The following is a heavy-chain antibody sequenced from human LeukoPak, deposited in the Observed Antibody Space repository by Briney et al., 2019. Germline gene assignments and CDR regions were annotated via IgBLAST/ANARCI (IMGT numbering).Heavy chain of an antibody. D-gene: IGHD3-10*01. CDR3: ARVGQDYYGSGSYYQPFVY. J-gene: IGHJ4*02. V-gene: IGHV4-59*01. Sequence: SETLSLTCTVSGGSISSYYWSWIRQPPGKGLEWIGRIYYSGSTNYNPSLKSRVTISVDTSKNQFSLKLSSVTAADTAVYYCARVGQDYYGSGSYYQPFVYWGGGTLVSVSS. CDR2: IYYSGST. CDR1: GGSISSYY.